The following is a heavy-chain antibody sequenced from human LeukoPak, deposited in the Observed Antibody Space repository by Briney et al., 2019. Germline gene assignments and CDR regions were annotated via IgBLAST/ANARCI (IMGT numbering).Heavy chain of an antibody. CDR3: ARDYSLGTNNAFDI. J-gene: IGHJ3*02. D-gene: IGHD1-7*01. CDR2: IYTTGNT. CDR1: GGSISNYY. Sequence: PSETLSLTCTVSGGSISNYYWSWIRQPAGKGLEWIGRIYTTGNTNYNPSLKSRVAMSVDTSENQFSLKLTSVTAADTALYYCARDYSLGTNNAFDIWGQGTMVTVSS. V-gene: IGHV4-4*07.